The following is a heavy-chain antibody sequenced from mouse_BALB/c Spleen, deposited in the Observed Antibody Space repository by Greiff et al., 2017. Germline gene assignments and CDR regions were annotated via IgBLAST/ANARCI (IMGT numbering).Heavy chain of an antibody. CDR2: IDPSDSYT. Sequence: QVQLQQPGAELVKPGASVKLSCKASGYTFTSYWMHWVKQRPGQGLEWIGEIDPSDSYTNYKQKFKGKATLTVNKSSSTAYLQLSRLTSEGAAVYYCGRIYDGYYVVYWGQGTTLTVSS. V-gene: IGHV1-69*02. J-gene: IGHJ2*01. D-gene: IGHD2-3*01. CDR3: GRIYDGYYVVY. CDR1: GYTFTSYW.